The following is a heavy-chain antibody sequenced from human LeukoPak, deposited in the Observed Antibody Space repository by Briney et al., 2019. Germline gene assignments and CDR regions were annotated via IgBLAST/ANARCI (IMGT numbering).Heavy chain of an antibody. Sequence: PGGSLRLSCAASGFTFISYGMHWVRQAPGKGLEWVAVISYDGSNKFYAGSVKGRFTISRDNSKNTLSLQMNSLRAEDTAVYYCAKGSGNSYGHYFDYWGQGTLVTVSS. D-gene: IGHD1-7*01. CDR1: GFTFISYG. CDR2: ISYDGSNK. J-gene: IGHJ4*02. CDR3: AKGSGNSYGHYFDY. V-gene: IGHV3-30*18.